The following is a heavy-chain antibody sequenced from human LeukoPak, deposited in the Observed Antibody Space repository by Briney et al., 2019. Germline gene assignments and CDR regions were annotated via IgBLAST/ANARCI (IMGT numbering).Heavy chain of an antibody. J-gene: IGHJ6*02. Sequence: GGSLRLSCAASGFTFSDYDMSGIRQAPGQGLEWVSYISSNGSTIYYAHSVKGRFTISRYNPKNSLYLQMNSLRAETTAVYYCASSIQLWPPFYYGMDVWGQGTTVTVSS. CDR1: GFTFSDYD. CDR3: ASSIQLWPPFYYGMDV. V-gene: IGHV3-11*01. CDR2: ISSNGSTI. D-gene: IGHD5-18*01.